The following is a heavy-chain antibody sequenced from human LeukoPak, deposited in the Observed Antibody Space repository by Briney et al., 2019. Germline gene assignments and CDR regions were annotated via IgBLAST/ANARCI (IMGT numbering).Heavy chain of an antibody. CDR2: INHSGST. CDR3: ARALREYGSGSYYYGMDV. V-gene: IGHV4-34*01. D-gene: IGHD3-10*01. J-gene: IGHJ6*02. Sequence: SETLSLTCAVYGGSFSGYYWSWIRQPPGKGLEWIGEINHSGSTNYNPSLKSRVTISVDTSKNQFSLKLSSVAAADTAVYYCARALREYGSGSYYYGMDVWGQGTTVTVSS. CDR1: GGSFSGYY.